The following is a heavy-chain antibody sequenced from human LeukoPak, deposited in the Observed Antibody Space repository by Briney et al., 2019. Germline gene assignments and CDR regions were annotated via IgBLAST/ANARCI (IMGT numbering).Heavy chain of an antibody. V-gene: IGHV3-23*01. CDR3: AKDGNWARFEN. CDR1: GFTFSSYG. D-gene: IGHD7-27*01. CDR2: ISGSGGST. J-gene: IGHJ4*02. Sequence: GGSLRLSCAASGFTFSSYGMSWVRQAPGKGLEWVSAISGSGGSTYYADSVKGRFTISRDNSKNTLYLQMNSLRAEDTAVYYCAKDGNWARFENWGQGTLVTVSS.